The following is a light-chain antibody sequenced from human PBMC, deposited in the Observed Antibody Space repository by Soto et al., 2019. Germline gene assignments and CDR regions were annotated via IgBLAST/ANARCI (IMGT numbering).Light chain of an antibody. CDR1: QGISSY. Sequence: AIRMTQSPSSFSASTGDRVTITCRASQGISSYLACYQQKPGKAPKLLIYAASTLQSGVPSRFSGSGSGTDSTLTISCLQSEDFATYYCQQYYSYPRTFGQGTKVEIK. CDR3: QQYYSYPRT. CDR2: AAS. J-gene: IGKJ1*01. V-gene: IGKV1-8*01.